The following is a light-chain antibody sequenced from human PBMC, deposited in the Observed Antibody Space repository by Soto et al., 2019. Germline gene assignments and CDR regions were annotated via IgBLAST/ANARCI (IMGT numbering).Light chain of an antibody. J-gene: IGKJ5*01. CDR1: QSVSSN. CDR3: QQRSNWPPIT. V-gene: IGKV3-15*01. Sequence: EIVMTQSPATLSVSPGERATLSCRASQSVSSNLAWYQQKPGQAPRLLIYGASTRATGIPARFSGSGSGTEFTLTISSLQSEDFAVYYCQQRSNWPPITFGQRTRLEI. CDR2: GAS.